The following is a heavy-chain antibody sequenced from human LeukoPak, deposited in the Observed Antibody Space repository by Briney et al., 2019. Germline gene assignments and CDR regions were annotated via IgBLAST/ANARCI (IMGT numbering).Heavy chain of an antibody. CDR3: AKDQDYYGSGSYHY. J-gene: IGHJ4*02. D-gene: IGHD3-10*01. CDR2: ISGSGGST. V-gene: IGHV3-23*01. CDR1: GFSFNNYA. Sequence: GGSLRLSCVASGFSFNNYAMNWVRQAPGKGLEWVSAISGSGGSTYADSVKGRFTISRDNSKNTLYVQMNSLRAEDTAVYYCAKDQDYYGSGSYHYWGQGTLVTVSS.